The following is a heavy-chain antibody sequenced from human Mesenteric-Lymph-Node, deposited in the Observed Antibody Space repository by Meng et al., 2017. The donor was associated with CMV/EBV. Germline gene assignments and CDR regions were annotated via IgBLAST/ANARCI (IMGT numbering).Heavy chain of an antibody. CDR1: GFTVSSNY. CDR3: AQSGYDYYYYYYYGMDV. V-gene: IGHV3-53*01. J-gene: IGHJ6*02. Sequence: GGSLRLSCAASGFTVSSNYMSWVRQAPGKGLEWVSVIYSGGSTYYADSVKGRFTISRDNAKNSLYLQMNSLRAEDTAVYYCAQSGYDYYYYYYYGMDVWGQGTTVTVSS. CDR2: IYSGGST. D-gene: IGHD5-12*01.